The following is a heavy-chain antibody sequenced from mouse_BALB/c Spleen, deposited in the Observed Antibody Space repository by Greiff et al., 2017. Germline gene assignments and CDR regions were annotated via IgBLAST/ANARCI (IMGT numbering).Heavy chain of an antibody. V-gene: IGHV5-17*02. Sequence: EVQVVESGGGLVQPGGSRKLSCAASGFTFSSFGMHWVRQAPEKGLEWVAYISSGSSTIYYADTVKGRFTISRDNPKNTLFLQMTSLRSEDTAMYYCARDSDYDGYYEAYWGQGTLVTVSA. J-gene: IGHJ3*01. CDR1: GFTFSSFG. CDR2: ISSGSSTI. D-gene: IGHD2-3*01. CDR3: ARDSDYDGYYEAY.